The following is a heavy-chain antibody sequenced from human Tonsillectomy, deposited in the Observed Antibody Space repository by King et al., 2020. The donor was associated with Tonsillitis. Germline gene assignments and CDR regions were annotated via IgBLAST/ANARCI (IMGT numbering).Heavy chain of an antibody. V-gene: IGHV1-69*09. CDR2: IIPVLALA. CDR1: GGTFSRYA. J-gene: IGHJ4*02. D-gene: IGHD6-19*01. CDR3: ARVEDYNIGWYLES. Sequence: VQLVQSGAEVKKPGSSVKVSCKASGGTFSRYAISWVRQAPGQRLEWMGRIIPVLALANYAQNFQGRVTITADKSTNTDYMELSSLRSEDTAVYYCARVEDYNIGWYLESWGQGTLVTVSS.